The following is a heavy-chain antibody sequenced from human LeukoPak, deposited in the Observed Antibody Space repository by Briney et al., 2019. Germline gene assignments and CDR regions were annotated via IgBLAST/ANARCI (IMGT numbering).Heavy chain of an antibody. J-gene: IGHJ4*02. CDR1: GFTFSSYS. D-gene: IGHD6-19*01. CDR2: ISSSSSYI. Sequence: GSLRLSCAASGFTFSSYSMNWVRQAPGKGLEWVSSISSSSSYIYYADSVKGRFTISRDNAKNSLYLQMNSLRAEDTAVYYCARDGGIAVAAPYYFDYWGQGTLVTVSS. CDR3: ARDGGIAVAAPYYFDY. V-gene: IGHV3-21*01.